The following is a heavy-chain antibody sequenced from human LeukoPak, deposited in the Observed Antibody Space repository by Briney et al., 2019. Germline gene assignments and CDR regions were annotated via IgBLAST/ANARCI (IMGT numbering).Heavy chain of an antibody. J-gene: IGHJ4*02. Sequence: GGSLRLSCAASGLTFSISAMTWVRLAPGKGLEWVSTVSDTVSTTYYADSVKGRFSISRDNSKNTLYLQMNSLRAEDAAVYYCAKSLGTNYWGQGTLVTVSS. CDR2: VSDTVSTT. D-gene: IGHD1-7*01. CDR1: GLTFSISA. V-gene: IGHV3-23*01. CDR3: AKSLGTNY.